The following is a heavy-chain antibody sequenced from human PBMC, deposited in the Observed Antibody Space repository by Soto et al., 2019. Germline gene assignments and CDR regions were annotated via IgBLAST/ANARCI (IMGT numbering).Heavy chain of an antibody. D-gene: IGHD3-3*01. J-gene: IGHJ6*02. V-gene: IGHV4-34*01. CDR3: ARAGYYDFWSGYYTRGMDV. CDR2: INHSGST. CDR1: GGSFSGYY. Sequence: SETLSLTCAVYGGSFSGYYWSWIRQPPGKGLEWIGEINHSGSTNYNPSLKSRVTISVDTSKNQFSLKLSSVTAADTAVYYCARAGYYDFWSGYYTRGMDVWGQGTTVTVYS.